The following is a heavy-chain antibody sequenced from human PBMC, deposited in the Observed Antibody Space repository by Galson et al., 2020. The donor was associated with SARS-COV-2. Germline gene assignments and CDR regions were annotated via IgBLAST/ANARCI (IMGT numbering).Heavy chain of an antibody. Sequence: GGSLRLSCRGSGFTFSNYWMNWVRQAPGQGLEWVANIKQYGSERSYVESVKGRFTISRDNAQNSLYLQMDSLRDDDTAVYFCARGSRFYDFWSGRAEYFQHWGLGTLVTVSS. CDR2: IKQYGSER. CDR1: GFTFSNYW. V-gene: IGHV3-7*01. D-gene: IGHD3-3*01. CDR3: ARGSRFYDFWSGRAEYFQH. J-gene: IGHJ1*01.